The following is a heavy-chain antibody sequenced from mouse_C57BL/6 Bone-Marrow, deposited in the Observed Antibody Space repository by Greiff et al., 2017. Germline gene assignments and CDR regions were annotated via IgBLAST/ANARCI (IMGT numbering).Heavy chain of an antibody. CDR1: GYTFTSYW. D-gene: IGHD4-1*01. Sequence: QVQLQQPGAELVKPGASVKLSCKASGYTFTSYWMQWVKQRPGQGLEWIGEIDPSDSYTNYNQKFKGKATLTVDTSSSTAYMQHSSLTSEDDAVYYCAREDWDWYFDVWGTGTTVTVSS. CDR2: IDPSDSYT. J-gene: IGHJ1*03. CDR3: AREDWDWYFDV. V-gene: IGHV1-50*01.